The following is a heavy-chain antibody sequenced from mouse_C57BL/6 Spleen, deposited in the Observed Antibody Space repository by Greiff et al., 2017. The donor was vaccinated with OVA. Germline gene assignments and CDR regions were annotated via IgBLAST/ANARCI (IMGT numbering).Heavy chain of an antibody. J-gene: IGHJ4*01. CDR2: INYDGSST. D-gene: IGHD2-4*01. V-gene: IGHV5-16*01. Sequence: EVMLVESEGGLVQPGSSMKLSCTASGFTFSDYYMAWVRQVPEKGLEWVANINYDGSSTYYLDSLKSRFIISRDNAKNILYLQMSSLKSEDTATYYCARGLPLYYAMDYWGQGTSVTVSS. CDR3: ARGLPLYYAMDY. CDR1: GFTFSDYY.